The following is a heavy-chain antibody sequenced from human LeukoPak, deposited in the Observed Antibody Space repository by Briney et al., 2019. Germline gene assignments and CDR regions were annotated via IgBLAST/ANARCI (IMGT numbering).Heavy chain of an antibody. CDR3: ARDYGGAYYFDY. Sequence: SETLSLTCTVSGGSISSYYWSWIRQPPGKGLEWIGHIYYSGSTNYNPSLKSRVTISVDTSKNQFSLKLSSVTAADTAVYYCARDYGGAYYFDYWGQGTLVTASS. CDR1: GGSISSYY. J-gene: IGHJ4*02. CDR2: IYYSGST. D-gene: IGHD4-23*01. V-gene: IGHV4-59*01.